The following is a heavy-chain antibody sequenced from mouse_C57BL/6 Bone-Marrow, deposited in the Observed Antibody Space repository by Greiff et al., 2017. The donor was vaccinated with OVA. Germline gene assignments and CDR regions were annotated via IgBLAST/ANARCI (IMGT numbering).Heavy chain of an antibody. J-gene: IGHJ3*01. CDR3: ARSPYSNPLAY. V-gene: IGHV1-81*01. D-gene: IGHD2-5*01. Sequence: QVQLQQPGAELARPGASVKLSCKASGYTFTSYGISWVKQRTGQGLEWIGEIYPRSGNTYYNEKFKGKATLTADKSSSTAYMELRSLTSEDSAVYFCARSPYSNPLAYWGQGTLVTVSA. CDR1: GYTFTSYG. CDR2: IYPRSGNT.